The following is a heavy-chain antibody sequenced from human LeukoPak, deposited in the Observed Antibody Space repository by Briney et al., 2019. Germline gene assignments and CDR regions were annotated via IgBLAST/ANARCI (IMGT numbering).Heavy chain of an antibody. Sequence: GGSLRLSCTASGFTFGDYAMSWLRQAPGKGLEWVGFIRSKAYGETADYAASMKGRFTISRDDSKAIAYLQMSSLKTEDTAVYHCTRDRGAYNLYDYWGQGTLVTVSS. J-gene: IGHJ4*02. CDR2: IRSKAYGETA. CDR3: TRDRGAYNLYDY. CDR1: GFTFGDYA. D-gene: IGHD1-1*01. V-gene: IGHV3-49*03.